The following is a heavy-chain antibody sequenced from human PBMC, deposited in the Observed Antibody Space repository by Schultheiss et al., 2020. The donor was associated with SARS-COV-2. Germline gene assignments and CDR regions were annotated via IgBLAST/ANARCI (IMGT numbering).Heavy chain of an antibody. CDR3: ARIGYSYGPLDTFDI. J-gene: IGHJ3*02. Sequence: SETLSLTCAVSGYSISGGYFWGWIRQPPGKGLEWIGTIYHSGSTYYNPSLKSRVTISLDTSKNQFSLKLRSVTAADTAVYYCARIGYSYGPLDTFDIWGQGTMVTVSS. D-gene: IGHD5-18*01. CDR1: GYSISGGYF. V-gene: IGHV4-38-2*01. CDR2: IYHSGST.